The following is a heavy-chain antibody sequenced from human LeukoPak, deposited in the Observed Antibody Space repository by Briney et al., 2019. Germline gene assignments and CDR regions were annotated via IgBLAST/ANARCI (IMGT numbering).Heavy chain of an antibody. V-gene: IGHV1-69*13. CDR1: GGTFSSYA. Sequence: SVKVSCKASGGTFSSYAISWVRQAPGQGLEWMGGIIPIFGTADYAQKFQGRVTITADESTSTAYMELSSLRSEDAAVYYCARHYGSGSYYHFDYWGQGTLVTVSS. D-gene: IGHD3-10*01. CDR2: IIPIFGTA. J-gene: IGHJ4*02. CDR3: ARHYGSGSYYHFDY.